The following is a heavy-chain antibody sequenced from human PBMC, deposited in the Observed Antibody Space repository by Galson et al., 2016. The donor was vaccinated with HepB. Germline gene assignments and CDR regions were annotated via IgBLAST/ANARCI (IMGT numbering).Heavy chain of an antibody. D-gene: IGHD6-19*01. V-gene: IGHV3-21*01. CDR1: GFTFTIYS. Sequence: SLRLSCAASGFTFTIYSMNWVCQAPGKGLEWVSSISSDSSFIYYADSVKGRFTISRDNARNSLDLQMNSLRAEDTAVYYCARPLRPVAGTPYYFDSWGPGALVTVSS. CDR2: ISSDSSFI. J-gene: IGHJ4*02. CDR3: ARPLRPVAGTPYYFDS.